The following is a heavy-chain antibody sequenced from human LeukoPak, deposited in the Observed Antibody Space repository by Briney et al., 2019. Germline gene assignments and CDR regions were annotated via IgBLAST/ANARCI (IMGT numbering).Heavy chain of an antibody. D-gene: IGHD3-3*01. CDR3: ARRRCSGYYLSGDY. Sequence: ASVKVSCKASGYTFTGYAIHWVRQAPGQRLEWMGWINAVNGNTKYSQKFQGRVTITGDTSASTAYMELSSLRSEGTAVYYCARRRCSGYYLSGDYWGQGTLVTVSS. V-gene: IGHV1-3*01. CDR1: GYTFTGYA. J-gene: IGHJ4*02. CDR2: INAVNGNT.